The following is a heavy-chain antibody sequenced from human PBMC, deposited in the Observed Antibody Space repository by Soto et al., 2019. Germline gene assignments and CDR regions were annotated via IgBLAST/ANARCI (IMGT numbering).Heavy chain of an antibody. CDR2: ISYEGSNT. CDR1: GFTFDTYG. V-gene: IGHV3-30-3*01. J-gene: IGHJ6*02. Sequence: WVLRLSCVASGFTFDTYGIHWVRQAPGKGLQWVALISYEGSNTYYADSVRGRFTISRDNSKNTLYLQMNTLRPEDTGLYYCARVTPGNNLYYFSGLDFWGQGTSVTVSS. D-gene: IGHD1-1*01. CDR3: ARVTPGNNLYYFSGLDF.